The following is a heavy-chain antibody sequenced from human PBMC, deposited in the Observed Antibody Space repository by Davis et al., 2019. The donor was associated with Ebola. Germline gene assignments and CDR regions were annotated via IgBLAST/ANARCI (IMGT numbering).Heavy chain of an antibody. V-gene: IGHV3-7*01. CDR1: GFTFSSYE. CDR2: ISPDGNVK. J-gene: IGHJ6*02. CDR3: GSPWIAVAGTGPV. Sequence: PGGSLRLSCAASGFTFSSYEMNRVRQAPGKGLEWVANISPDGNVKQYVDSVKGRFTISRDHSKNSLYLQMNSLRDEDTGVYYCGSPWIAVAGTGPVWGQGTAVTVSS. D-gene: IGHD6-19*01.